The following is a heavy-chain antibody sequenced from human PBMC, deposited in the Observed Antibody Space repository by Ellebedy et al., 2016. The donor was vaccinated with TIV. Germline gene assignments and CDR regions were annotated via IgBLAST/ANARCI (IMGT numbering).Heavy chain of an antibody. V-gene: IGHV3-21*01. D-gene: IGHD5-12*01. Sequence: GESLKISCASSGFTFSSSTMNSVRQAPGKGLEWVSSISSSGGYIYYADSVKGRFTISRDNAKNSLYLQMNSLRAEDTAVYYCARDADSGYVTGVNWFDHWGQGTLVTVSS. J-gene: IGHJ5*02. CDR2: ISSSGGYI. CDR1: GFTFSSST. CDR3: ARDADSGYVTGVNWFDH.